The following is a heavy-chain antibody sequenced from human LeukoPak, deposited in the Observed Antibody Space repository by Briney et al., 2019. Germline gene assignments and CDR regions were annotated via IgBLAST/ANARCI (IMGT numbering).Heavy chain of an antibody. Sequence: PSETLSLTCTVSGGSISSSSYYWGWLRQPPGKGLEWIGSIYYSGSTYYNPSLKSRVTISVDTSKNQFSLKLSSVTAADTAVYYCARREWELLDYWGQGTLVTVSS. J-gene: IGHJ4*02. V-gene: IGHV4-39*01. CDR3: ARREWELLDY. D-gene: IGHD1-26*01. CDR1: GGSISSSSYY. CDR2: IYYSGST.